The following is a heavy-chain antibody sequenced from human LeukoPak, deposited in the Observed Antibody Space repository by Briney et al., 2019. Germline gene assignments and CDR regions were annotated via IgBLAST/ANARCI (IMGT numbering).Heavy chain of an antibody. D-gene: IGHD5-18*01. V-gene: IGHV1-46*01. CDR3: ARASAKAMAIAYNWFDP. CDR1: GYTFTSHY. J-gene: IGHJ5*02. Sequence: EASVKVSCKASGYTFTSHYMHWVRQAPGQGLEWMGIINPSGGSTSYAQKFQGRVTMTRDTSTSTVYMELSSLRSADTAVYYCARASAKAMAIAYNWFDPWGQGTLVTVSS. CDR2: INPSGGST.